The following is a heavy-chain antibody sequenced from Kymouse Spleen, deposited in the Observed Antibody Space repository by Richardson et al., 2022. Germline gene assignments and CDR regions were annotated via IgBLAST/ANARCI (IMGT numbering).Heavy chain of an antibody. Sequence: EVQLVESGGGLVKPGGSLRLSCAASGFTFSSYSMNWVRQAPGKGLEWVSSISSSSSYIYYADSVKGRFTISRDNAKNSLYLQMNSLRAEDTAVYYCARDRECSGGSCYSSYYYYGMDVWGQGTTVTVSS. CDR2: ISSSSSYI. CDR1: GFTFSSYS. J-gene: IGHJ6*02. D-gene: IGHD2-15*01. CDR3: ARDRECSGGSCYSSYYYYGMDV. V-gene: IGHV3-21*03.